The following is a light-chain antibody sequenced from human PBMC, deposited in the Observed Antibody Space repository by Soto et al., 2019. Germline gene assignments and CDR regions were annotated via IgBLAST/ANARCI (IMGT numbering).Light chain of an antibody. CDR3: LLYYGGSYV. CDR1: TGAVTSGYS. Sequence: QAVVTQEPSLTVSPGGTVTLTCASSTGAVTSGYSPNWFQQKPGQAPRPLIYSTRNKHSWTPARFSGSLLGGKAALTLSGVQPEDEAEYYCLLYYGGSYVFGTGTKVTVL. J-gene: IGLJ1*01. CDR2: STR. V-gene: IGLV7-43*01.